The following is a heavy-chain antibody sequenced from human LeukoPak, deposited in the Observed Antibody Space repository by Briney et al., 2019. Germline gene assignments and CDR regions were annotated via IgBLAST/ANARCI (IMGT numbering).Heavy chain of an antibody. Sequence: GGSLRISCAASGFTFSNYWMSWVRQAPGKGLEWVANIKQDGSEKYYVDSVKGRFTISRDNAKNSLYVQMNSLRAEDTAVYYCARNWAFDIWGQGTMVTVSS. V-gene: IGHV3-7*01. CDR3: ARNWAFDI. CDR2: IKQDGSEK. CDR1: GFTFSNYW. J-gene: IGHJ3*02.